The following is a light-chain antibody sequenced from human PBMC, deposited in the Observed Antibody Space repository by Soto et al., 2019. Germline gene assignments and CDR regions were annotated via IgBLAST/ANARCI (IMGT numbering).Light chain of an antibody. J-gene: IGKJ2*01. V-gene: IGKV1-5*03. Sequence: DIQMTQSPSTLSASVGDTVTITCRASQSLSYWLAWYQQKPGQAPKLLIHKASTLESGVPSRFSGSGSGTELTLTISSLQPDDFATFYCQQYDRCPYTFGQGTKLLIK. CDR3: QQYDRCPYT. CDR2: KAS. CDR1: QSLSYW.